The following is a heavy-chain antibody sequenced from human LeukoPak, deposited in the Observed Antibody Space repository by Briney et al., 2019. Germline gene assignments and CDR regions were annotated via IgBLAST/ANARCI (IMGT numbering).Heavy chain of an antibody. D-gene: IGHD5/OR15-5a*01. J-gene: IGHJ6*03. CDR1: GDSISSGRVY. CDR3: ARGLSVYDSYYYYYYMDV. CDR2: IYNSGST. V-gene: IGHV4-61*02. Sequence: PSQTLSLPCTVSGDSISSGRVYWSWIPQPAGRGLEMIGRIYNSGSTNYNPSLKSRVTILVDTSKIQFSLNLRSVTAADTALYYCARGLSVYDSYYYYYYMDVWGKGTTVTVSS.